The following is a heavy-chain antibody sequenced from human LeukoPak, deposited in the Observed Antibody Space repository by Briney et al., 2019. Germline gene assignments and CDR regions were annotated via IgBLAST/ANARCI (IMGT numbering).Heavy chain of an antibody. Sequence: SQTLSLTCAISGDSVSSNSAAWNWIRQSPSRGLEWLGRTYYRSKWYNDYAVSVKSRITINPDTSKNQFSLQLNSVTPEDTAVYYCARGRGSSWSYYYDYYMDDWGKGTTVTVSS. CDR2: TYYRSKWYN. CDR3: ARGRGSSWSYYYDYYMDD. D-gene: IGHD6-13*01. CDR1: GDSVSSNSAA. J-gene: IGHJ6*03. V-gene: IGHV6-1*01.